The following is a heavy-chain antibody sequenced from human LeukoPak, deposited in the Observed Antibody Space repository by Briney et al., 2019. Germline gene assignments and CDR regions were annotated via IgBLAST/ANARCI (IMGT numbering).Heavy chain of an antibody. D-gene: IGHD2-2*01. V-gene: IGHV4-34*01. CDR2: INHSGST. CDR1: GGSFSGYY. J-gene: IGHJ5*02. CDR3: ARVVVVVPAAGKWFDP. Sequence: SETLSLTCAVYGGSFSGYYWSWIRQPQGKGLEWIGEINHSGSTNYNPSLKSRVTISVDTSKNQFSLKLSSVTAADTAVYYCARVVVVVPAAGKWFDPWGQGTLVTVSS.